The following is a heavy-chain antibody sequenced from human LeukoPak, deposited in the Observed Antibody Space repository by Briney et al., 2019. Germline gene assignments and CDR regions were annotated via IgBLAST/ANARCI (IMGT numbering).Heavy chain of an antibody. CDR1: GGSISSASYY. D-gene: IGHD3-22*01. CDR3: ARENYYDRSGYSD. CDR2: IYTSGST. J-gene: IGHJ4*02. Sequence: SETLSLTCTVSGGSISSASYYWSWIRQPAGKGLEWIGRIYTSGSTNYNPSLKSRVTISVDTSKNQFSLKLSSVTAADTAVYYCARENYYDRSGYSDWVQGSLVSV. V-gene: IGHV4-61*02.